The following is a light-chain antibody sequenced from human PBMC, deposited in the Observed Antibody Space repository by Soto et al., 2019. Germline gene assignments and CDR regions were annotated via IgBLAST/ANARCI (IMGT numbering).Light chain of an antibody. CDR1: QDIKNY. CDR3: QQGFSLPWT. J-gene: IGKJ1*01. Sequence: DIQVTQSPSSLSASVGDRVTITCRASQDIKNYLNWYQRKPGTAPRLLIYAASSLHSGVPSTFSASGSGTDFALNIISLQADDFGTYYCQQGFSLPWTFGQGTKVEVK. CDR2: AAS. V-gene: IGKV1-39*01.